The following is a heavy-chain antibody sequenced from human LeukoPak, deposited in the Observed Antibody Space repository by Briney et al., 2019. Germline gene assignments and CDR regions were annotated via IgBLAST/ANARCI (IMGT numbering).Heavy chain of an antibody. J-gene: IGHJ3*02. CDR2: ISSSSSYI. V-gene: IGHV3-21*01. Sequence: GGSLRLSCAASGFTFSSYSMNWVRQAPGKGLECVSSISSSSSYIYYADSVKGRFTISRDNAKNSLYLQMNSLRAEDTAVYYCARDSDWDDAFDIWGQGTMVTVSS. CDR1: GFTFSSYS. CDR3: ARDSDWDDAFDI. D-gene: IGHD3-9*01.